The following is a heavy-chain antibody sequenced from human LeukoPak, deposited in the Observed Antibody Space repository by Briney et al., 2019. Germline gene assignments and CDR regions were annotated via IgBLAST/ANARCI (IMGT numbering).Heavy chain of an antibody. CDR1: GFTFSNYD. CDR2: IWYDGSNK. D-gene: IGHD2-8*01. CDR3: ARDPGGVVYFDY. V-gene: IGHV3-33*01. J-gene: IGHJ4*02. Sequence: GGSLILSCAVSGFTFSNYDMHWVRQAPGKGLEWVAVIWYDGSNKYYADSVKGRFTISRDNSKNTLYLQMNTLRAEDTAVYYCARDPGGVVYFDYWGQGTLVTVSS.